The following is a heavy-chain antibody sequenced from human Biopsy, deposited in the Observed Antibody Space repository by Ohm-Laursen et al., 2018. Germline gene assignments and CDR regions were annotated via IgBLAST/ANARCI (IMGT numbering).Heavy chain of an antibody. V-gene: IGHV4-39*01. J-gene: IGHJ5*02. CDR2: IYNTETT. CDR3: ARHPTGFWFDP. Sequence: TLSLTCTVSGGSISSSTTYYWAWLRQPPGKGLEWIGSIYNTETTFYNPSLKSRVTISVDTSTNQFSLKVSSVTAADTALYFCARHPTGFWFDPWGHGPLVTVSS. CDR1: GGSISSSTTYY.